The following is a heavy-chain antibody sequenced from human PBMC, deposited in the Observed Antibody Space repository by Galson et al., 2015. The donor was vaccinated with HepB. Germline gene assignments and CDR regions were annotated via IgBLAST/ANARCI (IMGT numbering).Heavy chain of an antibody. CDR1: GYSFTTYW. CDR3: ASHPISGWSHLDY. CDR2: IYPGDSDT. D-gene: IGHD6-19*01. J-gene: IGHJ4*02. V-gene: IGHV5-51*01. Sequence: QSGAEVKKPGESLKISCKGSGYSFTTYWIAWVRQMPGKGLEWMAIIYPGDSDTRYSPSFQGQVTISADKSISTAYLQWSSLKASDTAMYYCASHPISGWSHLDYWGQGTLVTVSS.